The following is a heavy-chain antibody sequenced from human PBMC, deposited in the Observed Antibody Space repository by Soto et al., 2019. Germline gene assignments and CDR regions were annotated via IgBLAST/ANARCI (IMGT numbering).Heavy chain of an antibody. CDR2: INHSGST. CDR1: GGSFSGYY. Sequence: PSETLSLTCAVDGGSFSGYYWSWIRQPPGKGLEWIGEINHSGSTNYNPSLKSRVTISVDTSKNQFSLKLSSVTAADTAVYYCARGRMRTTVPQLGAFDIWGQGTMVTVSS. D-gene: IGHD4-17*01. CDR3: ARGRMRTTVPQLGAFDI. J-gene: IGHJ3*02. V-gene: IGHV4-34*01.